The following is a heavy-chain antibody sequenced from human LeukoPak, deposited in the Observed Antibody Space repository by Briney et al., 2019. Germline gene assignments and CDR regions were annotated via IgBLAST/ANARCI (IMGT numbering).Heavy chain of an antibody. CDR3: ARTGPFGDVYYFDH. Sequence: ASEKVSCKASGYTFTSFGLGWVRQAPGHGLEYMGWIRPYNGDTNYPQNFQGRVTMTTDTSTTTAYMELRSLRSDDTAVYYCARTGPFGDVYYFDHWGQGVLVTVSS. CDR1: GYTFTSFG. J-gene: IGHJ4*02. V-gene: IGHV1-18*01. CDR2: IRPYNGDT. D-gene: IGHD4-17*01.